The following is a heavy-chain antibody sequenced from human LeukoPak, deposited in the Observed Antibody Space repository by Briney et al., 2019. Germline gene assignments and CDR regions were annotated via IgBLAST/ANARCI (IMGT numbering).Heavy chain of an antibody. D-gene: IGHD2-21*02. CDR1: GFTFSSYA. V-gene: IGHV3-30*04. CDR2: ISYDGSNK. Sequence: GGSLRLSCAATGFTFSSYAMHWVRQAPGKGLEWVAVISYDGSNKYCADSVKGRFTISRDNSKNTLYLQMNSLRAEDTAVYYCAREVTPYYWGQGTLVTVSS. CDR3: AREVTPYY. J-gene: IGHJ4*02.